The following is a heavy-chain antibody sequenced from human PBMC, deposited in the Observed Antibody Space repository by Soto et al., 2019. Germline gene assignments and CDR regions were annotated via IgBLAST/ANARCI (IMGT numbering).Heavy chain of an antibody. CDR1: GGSISSGGYS. Sequence: PSETLSLTCTVSGGSISSGGYSWSWIRQQPGKGLEWIGYIYHSGSTYYNPSLKNRVTISVDRSKNQFSPKLSSVTAADTAVYYCDRVPDRWGQGTLVTVSS. CDR2: IYHSGST. V-gene: IGHV4-30-2*01. CDR3: DRVPDR. J-gene: IGHJ5*02. D-gene: IGHD2-2*01.